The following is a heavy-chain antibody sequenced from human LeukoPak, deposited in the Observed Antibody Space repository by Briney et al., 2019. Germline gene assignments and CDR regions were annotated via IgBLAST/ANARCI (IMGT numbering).Heavy chain of an antibody. CDR2: VYSTGST. Sequence: PSETLSLTCTVSGGSITTHYWSWIRPPTGKELEWIGRVYSTGSTNYNPSLERRVTMSVDTSSNRFSLRLRSVTAADTAVYYCARDLVGDYGTFDIWGQGTMVTVSS. J-gene: IGHJ3*02. V-gene: IGHV4-4*07. D-gene: IGHD4-17*01. CDR1: GGSITTHY. CDR3: ARDLVGDYGTFDI.